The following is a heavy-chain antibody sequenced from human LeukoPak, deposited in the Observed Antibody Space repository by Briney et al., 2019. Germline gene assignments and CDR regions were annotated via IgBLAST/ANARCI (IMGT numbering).Heavy chain of an antibody. CDR3: AKESLGKGFGKDYYMDV. CDR2: IWYAGSNK. Sequence: PGGSLRLSCAASGFTFSSYGMHWVRQAPGEGLEWVAVIWYAGSNKYYADSVKGRFTISRDNSKNTLYLQMNSLRAEDTAVYYCAKESLGKGFGKDYYMDVWGKGTTVTVSS. CDR1: GFTFSSYG. V-gene: IGHV3-30*02. D-gene: IGHD3-10*01. J-gene: IGHJ6*03.